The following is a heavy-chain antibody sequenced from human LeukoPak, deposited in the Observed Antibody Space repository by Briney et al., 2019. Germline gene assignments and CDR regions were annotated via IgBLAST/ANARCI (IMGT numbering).Heavy chain of an antibody. D-gene: IGHD3-3*01. J-gene: IGHJ4*02. CDR3: ARVLVGSRYYDFWSGYYHFDY. V-gene: IGHV1-18*01. CDR1: GYTFTSYG. CDR2: ISAYNGNT. Sequence: ASVKVSYKASGYTFTSYGISWVRQAPGQGLEWMGWISAYNGNTNYAQKLQGRVTMTTDTSTSIAYMELRSLRSDDSAAYYCARVLVGSRYYDFWSGYYHFDYWGQGTLVTVSS.